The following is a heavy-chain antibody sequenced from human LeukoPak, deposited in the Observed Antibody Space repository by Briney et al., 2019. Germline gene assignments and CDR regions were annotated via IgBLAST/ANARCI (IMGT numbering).Heavy chain of an antibody. CDR3: ARSGGYDFGDY. V-gene: IGHV1-2*02. CDR2: INPNSGGT. CDR1: GYTFTGYY. J-gene: IGHJ4*02. Sequence: GASVKVSCKASGYTFTGYYMHWVRQAPGQGLEWMGWINPNSGGTNYVQKFQGRVTMTRDTSISTAYMELSRLRSDDTAVYYCARSGGYDFGDYWGQGTLVTVSS. D-gene: IGHD5-12*01.